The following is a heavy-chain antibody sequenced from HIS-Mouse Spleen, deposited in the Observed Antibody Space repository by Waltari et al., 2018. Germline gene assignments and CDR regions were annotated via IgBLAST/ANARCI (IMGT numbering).Heavy chain of an antibody. CDR3: AREIPYSSSWYDWYFDL. CDR1: GCSISRSSYY. Sequence: QLQLPESGPGLVKPSETLSLTCTVSGCSISRSSYYLGWIRQPPGKGLEWIGSIYYSGSTYYNPSLKSRVTISVDTSKNQFSLKLSSVTAADTAVYYCAREIPYSSSWYDWYFDLWGRGTLVTVSS. CDR2: IYYSGST. J-gene: IGHJ2*01. V-gene: IGHV4-39*07. D-gene: IGHD6-13*01.